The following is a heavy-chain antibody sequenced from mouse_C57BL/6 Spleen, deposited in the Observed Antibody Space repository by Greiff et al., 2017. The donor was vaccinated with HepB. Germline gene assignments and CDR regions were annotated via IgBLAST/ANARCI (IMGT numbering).Heavy chain of an antibody. CDR2: IHPNSGST. CDR1: GYTFTSYW. V-gene: IGHV1-64*01. D-gene: IGHD1-1*01. Sequence: QVQLQQPGAELVKPGASVKLSCKASGYTFTSYWMHWVKQRPGQGLEWIGMIHPNSGSTNYNEKFKSKATLTVDKSSSTAYMQLSSLTSEDSAVYYCARGHITTVPWFAYWGQGTLVTVSA. CDR3: ARGHITTVPWFAY. J-gene: IGHJ3*01.